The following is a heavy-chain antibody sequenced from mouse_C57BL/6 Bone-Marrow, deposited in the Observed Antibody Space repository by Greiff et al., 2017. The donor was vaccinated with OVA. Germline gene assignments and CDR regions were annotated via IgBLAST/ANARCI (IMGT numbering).Heavy chain of an antibody. J-gene: IGHJ3*01. Sequence: VKVVESGAELARPGASVKLSCKASGYTFTSYGISWVKQRTGQGLEWIGEIYPRSGNTYYNEKFKGKATLTADKSSSTAYMELRSLTSEDSAVYFCARWDYDYDEFAYWGQGTLVTVAA. CDR2: IYPRSGNT. CDR1: GYTFTSYG. D-gene: IGHD2-4*01. CDR3: ARWDYDYDEFAY. V-gene: IGHV1-81*01.